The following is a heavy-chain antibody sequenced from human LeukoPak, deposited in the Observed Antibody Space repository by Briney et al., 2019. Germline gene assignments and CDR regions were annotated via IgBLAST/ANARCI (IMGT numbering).Heavy chain of an antibody. CDR2: IYYSGST. J-gene: IGHJ6*02. CDR3: ARGSDIVVVPAAMYYYYGMDV. CDR1: GGSISSYY. Sequence: SETLSLTCTVSGGSISSYYWSWIRQPPGKGLEWIGYIYYSGSTNYNPSLKSRVTISVDTSKNQFSLKLSSVTAADTAVYYCARGSDIVVVPAAMYYYYGMDVWGQGTTVTVSS. D-gene: IGHD2-2*01. V-gene: IGHV4-59*01.